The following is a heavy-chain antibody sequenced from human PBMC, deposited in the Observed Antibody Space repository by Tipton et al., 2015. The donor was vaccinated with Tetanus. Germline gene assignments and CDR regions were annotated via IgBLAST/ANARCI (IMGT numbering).Heavy chain of an antibody. CDR3: ARVSGYHYFDY. V-gene: IGHV4-31*02. CDR1: GGSISSGGYY. Sequence: LRLSCTVSGGSISSGGYYWSWIRQHPGKGLEWIGYIYYSGSTYYNPSLKSRVTISVDTSKNQFSLKLSSVTAADTAVYYCARVSGYHYFDYWGQGTLVTVSS. D-gene: IGHD3-3*01. J-gene: IGHJ4*02. CDR2: IYYSGST.